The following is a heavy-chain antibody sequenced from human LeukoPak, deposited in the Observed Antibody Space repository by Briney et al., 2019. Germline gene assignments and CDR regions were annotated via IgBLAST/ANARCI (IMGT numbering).Heavy chain of an antibody. D-gene: IGHD6-13*01. CDR1: GFTFSSYA. CDR2: ISGSGGST. J-gene: IGHJ2*01. Sequence: GGSLRLSCAASGFTFSSYAMSWVRQAPGKGLEWVSAISGSGGSTYYADSVKGRFTISRDNSKNTLYLQMNSLRAEDTAVYYCAKRDSSSWYGLYFDLWGRGTLVTVSS. V-gene: IGHV3-23*01. CDR3: AKRDSSSWYGLYFDL.